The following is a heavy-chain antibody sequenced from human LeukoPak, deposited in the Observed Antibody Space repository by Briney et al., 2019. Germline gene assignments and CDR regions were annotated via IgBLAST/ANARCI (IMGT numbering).Heavy chain of an antibody. J-gene: IGHJ5*02. V-gene: IGHV1-2*02. CDR3: ARDTAMVTYLFDP. Sequence: ASVKVSCKASGYTFTGYYMHWVRQAPGQGLEWMGWINPNSGGTNYAQKFQGRVTMTGDTSISTAYMELSRLRSDDTAVYYCARDTAMVTYLFDPWGQGTLVTVSS. CDR2: INPNSGGT. CDR1: GYTFTGYY. D-gene: IGHD5-18*01.